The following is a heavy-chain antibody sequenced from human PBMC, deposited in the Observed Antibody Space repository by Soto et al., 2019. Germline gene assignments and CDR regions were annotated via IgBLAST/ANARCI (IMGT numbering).Heavy chain of an antibody. Sequence: GGSLRLSCAASGFTFSSYGMHWVRQAPGKGLEWVAVIWYDGSNKYYADSVKGRFTISRDNSKNTLYLQMNSLRAEDTAVYYCARAPISGSPLGYFDYWGQGTLVTVSS. CDR1: GFTFSSYG. CDR2: IWYDGSNK. D-gene: IGHD3-16*01. J-gene: IGHJ4*02. V-gene: IGHV3-33*01. CDR3: ARAPISGSPLGYFDY.